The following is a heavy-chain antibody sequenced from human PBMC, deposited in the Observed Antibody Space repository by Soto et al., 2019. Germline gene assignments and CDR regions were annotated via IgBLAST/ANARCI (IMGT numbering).Heavy chain of an antibody. J-gene: IGHJ6*03. CDR2: ISAYNGNT. D-gene: IGHD2-15*01. V-gene: IGHV1-18*01. CDR1: GYTFTSYG. Sequence: GASVKVSCKASGYTFTSYGISWVRQAPGQGLEWMGWISAYNGNTNYAQKLQGRVTMTTDTSTSTAYMELRSLRSDDTAVYYCARGIAAKAYYYYYYMDVWGKGTTVTVSS. CDR3: ARGIAAKAYYYYYYMDV.